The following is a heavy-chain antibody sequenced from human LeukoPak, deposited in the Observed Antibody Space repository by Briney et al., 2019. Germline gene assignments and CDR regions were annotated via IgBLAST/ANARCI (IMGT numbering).Heavy chain of an antibody. V-gene: IGHV3-23*01. Sequence: GGSLRLSCAASGFTFSSYGMSWVRQAPGKGLEWVSAISGSGGSTYYADSVKGRFTISRDNAKNSLYLQMNSLRAEDTAVYYCARDGYYYGSGSSNDAFDIWGQGTVVTVSS. CDR2: ISGSGGST. CDR3: ARDGYYYGSGSSNDAFDI. D-gene: IGHD3-10*01. CDR1: GFTFSSYG. J-gene: IGHJ3*02.